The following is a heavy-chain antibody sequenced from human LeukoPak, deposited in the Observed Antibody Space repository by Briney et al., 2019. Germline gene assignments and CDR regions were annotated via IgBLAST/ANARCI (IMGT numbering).Heavy chain of an antibody. CDR1: GFTFSNAW. CDR3: AKGMEERVYDILTGYYKMGYYFDY. CDR2: IKSKTDGGTT. J-gene: IGHJ4*02. Sequence: AGGSLRLSCAASGFTFSNAWMNWVRQAPGKGLEWVGRIKSKTDGGTTDYAAPVKDRFTISRDDSKYTLYLQMNSLKTEDTAVYYCAKGMEERVYDILTGYYKMGYYFDYWGQGTLVTVSS. V-gene: IGHV3-15*07. D-gene: IGHD3-9*01.